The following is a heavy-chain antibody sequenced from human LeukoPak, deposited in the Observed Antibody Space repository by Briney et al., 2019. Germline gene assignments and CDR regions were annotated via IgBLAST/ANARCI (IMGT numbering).Heavy chain of an antibody. CDR2: VYSSGST. V-gene: IGHV4-39*07. Sequence: SETLSLTCTVSGDSISRSSYFWAWIRQPPGKGLEWIGSVYSSGSTYYNPPLRSQITISVDTSKNQFSLKLTSVAAADTAMYYCTRDMEYPGAGFDYWGQGIPVTVSS. CDR1: GDSISRSSYF. D-gene: IGHD3-3*01. J-gene: IGHJ4*02. CDR3: TRDMEYPGAGFDY.